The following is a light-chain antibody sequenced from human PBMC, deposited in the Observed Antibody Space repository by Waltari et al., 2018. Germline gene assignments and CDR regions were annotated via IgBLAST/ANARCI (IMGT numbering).Light chain of an antibody. J-gene: IGLJ2*01. Sequence: SVLTQPPSVSAAPGQRVTISCSGRRSNLEYHSVSWYHQLPGTAPKLLIYANDKRPSGIPDRFSGSKSGTSATLGITGLQTGDEADYYCGTWDSSLTAVVFGGGTKLTVL. V-gene: IGLV1-51*01. CDR1: RSNLEYHS. CDR2: AND. CDR3: GTWDSSLTAVV.